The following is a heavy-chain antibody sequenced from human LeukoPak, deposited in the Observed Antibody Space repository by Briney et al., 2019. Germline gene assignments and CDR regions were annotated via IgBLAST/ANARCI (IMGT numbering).Heavy chain of an antibody. V-gene: IGHV4-31*03. J-gene: IGHJ3*02. D-gene: IGHD2-15*01. Sequence: SETLSLTCTVSGGSISSGGYYWSWIRQHPGKGLEWIGYIYYSGSTYYNPSLKSRVTISVDTSKNQFSLELSSVTAADTAVYYCARDRAKGYCSGGSCAGVGAFDIWGQGTMVTVSS. CDR3: ARDRAKGYCSGGSCAGVGAFDI. CDR2: IYYSGST. CDR1: GGSISSGGYY.